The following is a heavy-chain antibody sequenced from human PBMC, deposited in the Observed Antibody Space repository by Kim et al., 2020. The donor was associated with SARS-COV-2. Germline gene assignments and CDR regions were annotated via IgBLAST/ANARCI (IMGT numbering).Heavy chain of an antibody. CDR2: INPSGGST. J-gene: IGHJ6*02. V-gene: IGHV1-46*01. Sequence: ASVKVSCKASGYTFTSYYMHWVRQAPGQGLEWMGIINPSGGSTSYAQKFQGRVTMTRDTSTSTVYMELSSLRSEDTAVYYCARGDGRAYYYGSGSYYNYTVPLNGMDVWGQGTTVTVSS. CDR1: GYTFTSYY. CDR3: ARGDGRAYYYGSGSYYNYTVPLNGMDV. D-gene: IGHD3-10*01.